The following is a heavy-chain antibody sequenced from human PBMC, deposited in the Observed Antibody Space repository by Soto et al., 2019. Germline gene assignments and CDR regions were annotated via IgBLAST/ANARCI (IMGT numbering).Heavy chain of an antibody. CDR2: ISSSSSYT. CDR3: ARAYFDSPMYNWFDP. CDR1: GFTFSDYY. J-gene: IGHJ5*02. V-gene: IGHV3-11*06. D-gene: IGHD3-9*01. Sequence: PGGSLRLSCAASGFTFSDYYMSWIRQAPGKGLERVSYISSSSSYTNYADSVKGRFTISRDNAKNSLYLQMNSLRAEDTAVYYCARAYFDSPMYNWFDPWGQGTLVTVSS.